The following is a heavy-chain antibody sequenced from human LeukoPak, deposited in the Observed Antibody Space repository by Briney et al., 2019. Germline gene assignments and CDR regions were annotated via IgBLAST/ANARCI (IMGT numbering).Heavy chain of an antibody. CDR3: ARVDEKTPMVSPGGMDV. Sequence: PSETLSLTCAVYGGSFSGYYWSWIRQPPGKGLEWIGEINHSGSTNYNPSLKSRVTISVDTSKNQFSLKLSSVTAADTAVYYCARVDEKTPMVSPGGMDVWGQGTTVTVSS. CDR1: GGSFSGYY. J-gene: IGHJ6*02. CDR2: INHSGST. D-gene: IGHD5-18*01. V-gene: IGHV4-34*01.